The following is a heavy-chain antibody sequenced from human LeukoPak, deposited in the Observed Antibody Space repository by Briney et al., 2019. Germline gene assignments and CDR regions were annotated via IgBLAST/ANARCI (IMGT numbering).Heavy chain of an antibody. CDR3: AARDVLHYDFWSGYLTPVDY. J-gene: IGHJ4*02. D-gene: IGHD3-3*01. CDR1: GYSFTSYW. CDR2: IYPGDSDT. V-gene: IGHV5-51*01. Sequence: GESLKISCKGSGYSFTSYWIGWVRQMPGKGLEWMGIIYPGDSDTRYSPSFQGQVTISADKSISTAYLQWSSLKASDTAMYYRAARDVLHYDFWSGYLTPVDYWGQGTLVTVSS.